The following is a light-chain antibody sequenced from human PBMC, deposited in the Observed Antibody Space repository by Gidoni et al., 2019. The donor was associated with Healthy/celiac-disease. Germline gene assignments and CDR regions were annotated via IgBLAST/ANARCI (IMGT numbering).Light chain of an antibody. Sequence: DIVMTQSPDSLAVSLGERATINCKSSQSVLYSSNNKNYLAWYQQKPGKPPKLLIYWASTRESGVTDRFSGSGSGTDFTLTISRLQAEDVAVYYCQQYYSTPTWTFGQGTKVEIK. V-gene: IGKV4-1*01. CDR1: QSVLYSSNNKNY. CDR2: WAS. CDR3: QQYYSTPTWT. J-gene: IGKJ1*01.